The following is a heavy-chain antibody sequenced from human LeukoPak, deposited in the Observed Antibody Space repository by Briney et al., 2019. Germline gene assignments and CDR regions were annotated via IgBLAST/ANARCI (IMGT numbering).Heavy chain of an antibody. D-gene: IGHD1-26*01. V-gene: IGHV3-23*01. CDR2: ISGSDGST. Sequence: GGSLRLSCAASGFTFSSYVMSWVRQAPGKGLEWVSAISGSDGSTYYADSVKGRFTISRDSSKNTLYLQMNSLRAEDTAIYYCAKDGGTYSEYFQHWGQGTLVTVSS. CDR3: AKDGGTYSEYFQH. CDR1: GFTFSSYV. J-gene: IGHJ1*01.